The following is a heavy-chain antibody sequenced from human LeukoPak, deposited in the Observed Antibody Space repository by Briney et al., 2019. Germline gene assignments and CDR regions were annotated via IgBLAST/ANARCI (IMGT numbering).Heavy chain of an antibody. V-gene: IGHV4-38-2*02. Sequence: SETLSLTCTVSGYSISSGYYWGWIRQPPGKGLEWITIIYHSGSTYYNPSLKSRVTISVDTSKDQFSLKLTSVTAADTAVYYCVSNLYGSGNYFVYWGQGTLVTVSS. J-gene: IGHJ4*02. D-gene: IGHD3-10*01. CDR2: IYHSGST. CDR3: VSNLYGSGNYFVY. CDR1: GYSISSGYY.